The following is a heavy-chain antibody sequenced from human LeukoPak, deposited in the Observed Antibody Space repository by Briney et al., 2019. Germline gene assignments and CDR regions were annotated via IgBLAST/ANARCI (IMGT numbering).Heavy chain of an antibody. D-gene: IGHD2-8*01. Sequence: SETLSLTCTVSGGSISGYYWSWIRQPPGKGLEWIGYIYYSGSTSCNPSLSSRVTISVDTSKNQFSLKLSSVTAADTAVFYCARGPMVPLWAFDIWGQGTMVTVPS. CDR1: GGSISGYY. V-gene: IGHV4-59*01. CDR2: IYYSGST. CDR3: ARGPMVPLWAFDI. J-gene: IGHJ3*02.